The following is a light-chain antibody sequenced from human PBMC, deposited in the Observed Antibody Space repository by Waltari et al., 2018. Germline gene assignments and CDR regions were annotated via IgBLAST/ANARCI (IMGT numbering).Light chain of an antibody. V-gene: IGLV3-1*01. CDR1: KLGEKY. CDR2: KDN. CDR3: QAWDSTTRV. J-gene: IGLJ1*01. Sequence: SYEVTQPPSVSVSPGQTASITCSGDKLGEKYASWYQQKPGQSPVLVIYKDNKRPSGIPERFSGSSSGNTATLTISGTQAMDEADYYCQAWDSTTRVVGAGTNVTVL.